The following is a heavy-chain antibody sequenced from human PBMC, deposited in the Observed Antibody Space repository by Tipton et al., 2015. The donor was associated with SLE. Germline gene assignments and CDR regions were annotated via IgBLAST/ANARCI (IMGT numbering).Heavy chain of an antibody. D-gene: IGHD4-17*01. Sequence: GLVKPSETLSLTCTVSDGSIRTGYYWSWIRQPPGKGLEWIGSIYHSGYTYYNPSLKSRVTLSVDTSNNQFSLKLNSVTAADTAVYYCARDVQESTVTTTFDIWGQGTMVTVSA. V-gene: IGHV4-38-2*02. CDR3: ARDVQESTVTTTFDI. CDR2: IYHSGYT. J-gene: IGHJ3*02. CDR1: DGSIRTGYY.